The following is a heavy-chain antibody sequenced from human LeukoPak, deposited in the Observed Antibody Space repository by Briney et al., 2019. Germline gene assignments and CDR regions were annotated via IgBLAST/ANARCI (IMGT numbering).Heavy chain of an antibody. J-gene: IGHJ4*02. D-gene: IGHD4-11*01. CDR3: VRDLYMASPSPDY. Sequence: ASVKLSCTASGYTFTDYNMHWVRQAPGQGPEWMGWMSPHSGDTNYAQKFRGRVTMTRDTSITTAYMELTTLTSDDTAVYYCVRDLYMASPSPDYWGRGTLVTVSS. CDR1: GYTFTDYN. V-gene: IGHV1-2*02. CDR2: MSPHSGDT.